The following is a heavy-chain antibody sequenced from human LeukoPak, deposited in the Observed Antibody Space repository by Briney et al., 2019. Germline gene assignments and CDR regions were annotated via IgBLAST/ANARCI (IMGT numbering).Heavy chain of an antibody. Sequence: SETLSLTCAVYGGSFSGYYWSWIRQPPGKGLEWIGEINHSGGTNYNPSLKSRVTISVDTSKNQFSLKLSSVTAADTAVYYCARRVQYSSSWYRGSAFDYWGQGTLVTVSS. CDR3: ARRVQYSSSWYRGSAFDY. J-gene: IGHJ4*02. CDR2: INHSGGT. CDR1: GGSFSGYY. V-gene: IGHV4-34*01. D-gene: IGHD6-13*01.